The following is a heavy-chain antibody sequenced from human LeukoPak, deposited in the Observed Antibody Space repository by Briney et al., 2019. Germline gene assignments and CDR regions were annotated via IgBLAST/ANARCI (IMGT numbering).Heavy chain of an antibody. V-gene: IGHV4-59*10. Sequence: PSETLSLTCAVYGGSFSGYYWSWIRQPAGKGLEWIGRIYTSGSTNYNPSLNSRVTISVDTSKNQFSLKLSSVTAADTAVYYCARVAAMVAYFDYWGQGTLVTVSS. J-gene: IGHJ4*02. CDR1: GGSFSGYY. CDR3: ARVAAMVAYFDY. D-gene: IGHD5-18*01. CDR2: IYTSGST.